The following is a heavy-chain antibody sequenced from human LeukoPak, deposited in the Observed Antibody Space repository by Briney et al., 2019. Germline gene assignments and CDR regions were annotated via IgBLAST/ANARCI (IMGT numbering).Heavy chain of an antibody. D-gene: IGHD2-21*02. CDR1: GFIVSNDY. Sequence: GGSLRLSCAASGFIVSNDYISWVRQTPGKGLEWVSVIYNDGATFYAADAKGRFTISRDNSNNTIHLQMNSMRAEDTAVYYCASGGKCCSGGDCYGGWGQGTLVVASS. CDR2: IYNDGAT. J-gene: IGHJ4*01. CDR3: ASGGKCCSGGDCYGG. V-gene: IGHV3-53*01.